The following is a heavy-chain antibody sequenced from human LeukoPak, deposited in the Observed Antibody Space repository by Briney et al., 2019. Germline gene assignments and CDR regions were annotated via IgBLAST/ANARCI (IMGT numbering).Heavy chain of an antibody. CDR3: ARDLGSSSRKTNDAFDI. Sequence: GGSLRLSCAASGFTFSSYSMNWVRQAPGKRLEWVSSISSSSSYIYYADSVKGRFTISRDNAKNSLYLQMNSLRAEDTAVYYCARDLGSSSRKTNDAFDIWGQGTMVTVSS. CDR1: GFTFSSYS. CDR2: ISSSSSYI. J-gene: IGHJ3*02. D-gene: IGHD6-6*01. V-gene: IGHV3-21*04.